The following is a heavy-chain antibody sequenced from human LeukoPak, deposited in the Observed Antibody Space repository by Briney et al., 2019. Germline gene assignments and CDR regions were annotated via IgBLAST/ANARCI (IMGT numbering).Heavy chain of an antibody. Sequence: NPSETLSLTCAVSGGSISSNSYYWGWIRQPPGKGLEWIGYIYYSGSTKYNPSLKSRVTISVDTSKNQFSLKMSSVTAADTAVYYCARNHGSGRGEWFDPWGQGTLVTVSS. V-gene: IGHV4-61*05. CDR2: IYYSGST. CDR1: GGSISSNSYY. D-gene: IGHD3-10*01. CDR3: ARNHGSGRGEWFDP. J-gene: IGHJ5*02.